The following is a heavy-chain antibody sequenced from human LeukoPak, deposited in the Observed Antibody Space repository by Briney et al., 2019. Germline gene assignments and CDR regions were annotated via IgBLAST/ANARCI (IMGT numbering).Heavy chain of an antibody. J-gene: IGHJ4*02. CDR2: ISGTGGST. Sequence: GGSLRLSCAASGFTFSSYGMSWVRQTPGKGLGWVSAISGTGGSTYYADSVKGRFTISRDNAKNSLYLQMNSLRAEDTAVYYCARLYCSGGSCYKGAGVYWGQGILVTVSS. D-gene: IGHD2-15*01. CDR1: GFTFSSYG. V-gene: IGHV3-23*01. CDR3: ARLYCSGGSCYKGAGVY.